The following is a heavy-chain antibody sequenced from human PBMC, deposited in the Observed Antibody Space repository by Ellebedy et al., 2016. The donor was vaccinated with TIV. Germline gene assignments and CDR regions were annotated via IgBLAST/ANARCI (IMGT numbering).Heavy chain of an antibody. CDR3: ARDLYYDSSGYYDY. V-gene: IGHV3-21*01. CDR1: GFTFSSYS. CDR2: ISSSSSYI. D-gene: IGHD3-22*01. Sequence: GESLKISXAASGFTFSSYSMNWVRQAPGKGLEWVSSISSSSSYIYYADSVKGRFTISRDNAKNSLYLQMNSLRAEDTAVYYCARDLYYDSSGYYDYWGQGTLVTVSS. J-gene: IGHJ4*02.